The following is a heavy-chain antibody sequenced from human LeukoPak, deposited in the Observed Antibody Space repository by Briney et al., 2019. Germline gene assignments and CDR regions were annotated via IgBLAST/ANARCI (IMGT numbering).Heavy chain of an antibody. J-gene: IGHJ3*02. CDR1: GGSISSYY. D-gene: IGHD2-2*01. CDR2: IYYSGST. Sequence: SETLSLTCTVSGGSISSYYWSWVRQPPGKGLEWIGYIYYSGSTNYNPSLKNRVTISVDTSKNQFSLKLSSVTAADTAVYYCARDLVTAATADQAFDIWGPGTMVTVSS. V-gene: IGHV4-59*01. CDR3: ARDLVTAATADQAFDI.